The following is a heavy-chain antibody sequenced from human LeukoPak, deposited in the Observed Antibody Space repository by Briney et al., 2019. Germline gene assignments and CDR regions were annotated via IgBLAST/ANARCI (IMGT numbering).Heavy chain of an antibody. V-gene: IGHV4-39*07. CDR1: GGSISSSSYY. J-gene: IGHJ6*03. D-gene: IGHD5-18*01. CDR2: IYYSGST. CDR3: AREGGWETWIQLWGLGHYMDV. Sequence: SETLSLTCTVSGGSISSSSYYWGWIRQPPGKGLEWIGSIYYSGSTYYNPSLKSRVTISVDTSKNQFSLKLSSVTAADTAVYYCAREGGWETWIQLWGLGHYMDVWGKGTTVTVSS.